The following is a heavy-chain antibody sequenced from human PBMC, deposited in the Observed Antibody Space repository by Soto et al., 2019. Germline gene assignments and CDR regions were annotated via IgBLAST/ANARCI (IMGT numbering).Heavy chain of an antibody. J-gene: IGHJ4*02. D-gene: IGHD2-15*01. Sequence: QLRLQESGPGLVKPSETLSLTCTVSGDSLSITSYYWGWVRQPPGKGLEWIGSIHYSGSTHYNPSLQSRVTISGDASKKQFSLKLRSVTAADTAVYYCASTKDETLYFDYWGQGTLVTVSS. CDR2: IHYSGST. CDR1: GDSLSITSYY. V-gene: IGHV4-39*01. CDR3: ASTKDETLYFDY.